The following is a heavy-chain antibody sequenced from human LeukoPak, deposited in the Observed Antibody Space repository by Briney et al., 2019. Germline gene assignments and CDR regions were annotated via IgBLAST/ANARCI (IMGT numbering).Heavy chain of an antibody. CDR3: ARVLYGSRVNVIDS. D-gene: IGHD2-2*01. CDR2: MNEYGTEK. J-gene: IGHJ4*02. CDR1: GFTFSKYW. Sequence: GGSLRLSCAASGFTFSKYWMNWVRQAPGKGLEWVCNMNEYGTEKYYVDSVRGRFTIARDNAENSLFLHMNSLRVEDTAVYRCARVLYGSRVNVIDSWGPGILVTVSS. V-gene: IGHV3-7*01.